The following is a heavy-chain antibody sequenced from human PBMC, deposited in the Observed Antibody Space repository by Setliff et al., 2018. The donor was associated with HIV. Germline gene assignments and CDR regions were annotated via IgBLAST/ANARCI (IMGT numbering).Heavy chain of an antibody. J-gene: IGHJ4*02. D-gene: IGHD3-22*01. Sequence: PSETLSLTCTVSGGSISSGSYYWSWIRQPAGKGLEWIGRIYTSGSTNYNPSLKSRVTISVDTSKNQFSLKLSSVTAADTAVYYCARGGDYYYDSSGYFDYGGQGTLVTVSS. CDR3: ARGGDYYYDSSGYFDY. CDR2: IYTSGST. V-gene: IGHV4-61*02. CDR1: GGSISSGSYY.